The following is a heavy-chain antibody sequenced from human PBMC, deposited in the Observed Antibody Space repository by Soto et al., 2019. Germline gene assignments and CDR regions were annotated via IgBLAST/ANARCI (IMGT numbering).Heavy chain of an antibody. V-gene: IGHV3-23*01. D-gene: IGHD2-8*01. Sequence: GGCLRLSCAACGFTFITYAMSWVRQATGKWLEWVSAISGRGGSTYYADSVKGRFTISRDNYKNKLYLQINSLRAEDTAVYYCAKGSYCTNGICYNYWGQGPLVTVS. CDR3: AKGSYCTNGICYNY. CDR2: ISGRGGST. CDR1: GFTFITYA. J-gene: IGHJ4*02.